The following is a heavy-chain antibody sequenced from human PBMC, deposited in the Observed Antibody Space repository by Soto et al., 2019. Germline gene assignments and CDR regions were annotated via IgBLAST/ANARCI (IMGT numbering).Heavy chain of an antibody. Sequence: QEQLVESGGGVVQPGTSLRLSCAVPGGIFHGYGMHWVRQAPGKGLAWVAIIRVDGSNEEYADSVKGRFTISRDNSKNTLYLQMNTLGAEDTAVYYCARDGIGGTVFRGYLDYWGRGTVVTVSS. J-gene: IGHJ4*02. CDR3: ARDGIGGTVFRGYLDY. V-gene: IGHV3-33*01. CDR1: GGIFHGYG. D-gene: IGHD1-7*01. CDR2: IRVDGSNE.